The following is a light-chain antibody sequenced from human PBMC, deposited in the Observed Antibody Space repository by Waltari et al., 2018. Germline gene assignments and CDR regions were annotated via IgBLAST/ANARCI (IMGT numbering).Light chain of an antibody. CDR1: KSVRSSQ. J-gene: IGKJ2*01. CDR2: GAS. CDR3: QQYGSSPET. V-gene: IGKV3-20*01. Sequence: EIVLTQSPGTLSLSPGERATLSCRASKSVRSSQLGWYQQNPGQAPRLLIDGASSRATGIPARFSGSGSWTDFTLTIRILEPEDFAVYYCQQYGSSPETFGQGTKLEIK.